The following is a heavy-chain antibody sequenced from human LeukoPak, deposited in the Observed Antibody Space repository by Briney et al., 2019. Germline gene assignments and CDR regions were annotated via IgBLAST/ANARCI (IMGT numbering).Heavy chain of an antibody. V-gene: IGHV4-30-4*08. CDR3: ARGVGYSSGWYGAADFDY. D-gene: IGHD6-19*01. CDR2: IYYSGST. J-gene: IGHJ4*02. CDR1: GGSISSGDYY. Sequence: SETLSLTCTVSGGSISSGDYYWSWIRQPPGKGLEWIGYIYYSGSTYYNPSPKSRVTISVDTSKNQFSLKLSSVTAADTAVYYCARGVGYSSGWYGAADFDYWGQGTLVTVSS.